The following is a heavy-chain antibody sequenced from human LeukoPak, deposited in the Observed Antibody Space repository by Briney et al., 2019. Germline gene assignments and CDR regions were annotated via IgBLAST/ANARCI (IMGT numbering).Heavy chain of an antibody. V-gene: IGHV3-23*01. CDR3: AKWLEGGRPDFDS. CDR1: GFTFSSYS. CDR2: ISASGGSK. D-gene: IGHD2-15*01. J-gene: IGHJ4*02. Sequence: GGSLRLSCASSGFTFSSYSLDCVRQAPGKGLEWVSAISASGGSKYYADSVKGRFTISRDNSRNTLYLQMNGLRAEDTAVYYCAKWLEGGRPDFDSWGQGTLVTVSS.